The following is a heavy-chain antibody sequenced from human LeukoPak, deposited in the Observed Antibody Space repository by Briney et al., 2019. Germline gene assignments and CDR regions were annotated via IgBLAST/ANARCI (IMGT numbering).Heavy chain of an antibody. Sequence: PGGSLRLSCAASGFTFSSYSMNWVRQAPGKGLEWVSYISSSSSTIYYADSVKGRFTISRDNAKNSLYLHMNSLRAEDTAVYYCAKDTGLGSGWYREDYFDYWGQGTLVTVSS. CDR3: AKDTGLGSGWYREDYFDY. J-gene: IGHJ4*02. D-gene: IGHD6-19*01. CDR1: GFTFSSYS. V-gene: IGHV3-48*01. CDR2: ISSSSSTI.